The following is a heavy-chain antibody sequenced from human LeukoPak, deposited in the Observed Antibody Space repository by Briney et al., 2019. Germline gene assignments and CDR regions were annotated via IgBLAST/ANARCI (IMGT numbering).Heavy chain of an antibody. D-gene: IGHD6-19*01. CDR3: ARHGFSGWYYY. J-gene: IGHJ4*02. Sequence: GSLRLSCAASGFSFDDYGMSWIRQPPGKGLEWIGEINHSGSTNYNPSLKSRVTISVDTSKNQFSLKLSSVTAADTAVYYCARHGFSGWYYYWGQGTLVTVSS. CDR1: GFSFDDYG. V-gene: IGHV4-34*01. CDR2: INHSGST.